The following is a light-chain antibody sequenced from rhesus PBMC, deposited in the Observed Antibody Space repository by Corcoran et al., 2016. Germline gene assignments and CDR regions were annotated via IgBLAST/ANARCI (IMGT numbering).Light chain of an antibody. J-gene: IGKJ1*01. Sequence: DIQLTQSPSSLSASVGDRVTITCRASQGISSYLAWYQQKSGKAPKLLIYDASNLQSGVPSRFSGSGSWTEFTLTISSLQPEDFATYYCRQRNSYPWTFGQGTKVEIK. V-gene: IGKV1-38*01. CDR3: RQRNSYPWT. CDR2: DAS. CDR1: QGISSY.